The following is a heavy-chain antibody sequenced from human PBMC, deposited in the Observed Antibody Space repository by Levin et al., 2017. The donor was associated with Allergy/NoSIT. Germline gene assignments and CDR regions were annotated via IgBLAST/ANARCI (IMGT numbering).Heavy chain of an antibody. CDR2: INPNSGGT. Sequence: ASVKVSCKASGYTFTGYYMHWVRQAPGQGLEWMGWINPNSGGTNYAQKFQGRVTMTRDTSISTAYMELSRLRSDDTAVYYCARGYYDYVWGSYRYYYYYMDVWGKGTTVTVSS. J-gene: IGHJ6*03. V-gene: IGHV1-2*02. D-gene: IGHD3-16*02. CDR3: ARGYYDYVWGSYRYYYYYMDV. CDR1: GYTFTGYY.